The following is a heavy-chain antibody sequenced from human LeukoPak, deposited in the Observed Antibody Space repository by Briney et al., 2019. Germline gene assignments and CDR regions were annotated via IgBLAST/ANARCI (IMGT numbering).Heavy chain of an antibody. D-gene: IGHD1-20*01. CDR3: ASTPGITGTTPFDY. Sequence: GGSLTLSCAASGFTFSSYWMHWVRQAPGKWRVWVSRINSDGSSTSYADSVKGRFTISRDNAKNTLYLQMNSLRAEDTAVYYCASTPGITGTTPFDYWGQGTLVTVSS. J-gene: IGHJ4*02. CDR1: GFTFSSYW. V-gene: IGHV3-74*01. CDR2: INSDGSST.